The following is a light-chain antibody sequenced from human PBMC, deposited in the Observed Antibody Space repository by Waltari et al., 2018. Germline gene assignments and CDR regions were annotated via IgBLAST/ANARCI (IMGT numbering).Light chain of an antibody. CDR3: QQSYSFPLT. V-gene: IGKV1-39*01. CDR1: QNINKY. CDR2: TAS. J-gene: IGKJ4*01. Sequence: DIQMTQFPSSLSASVGDRVTITCRASQNINKYLNWYQQKPGKAPKLLIYTASNLQSGVPSRFSGSVTGTDFTLTISSLQPEDFAAYYCQQSYSFPLTFGGGTTVEIK.